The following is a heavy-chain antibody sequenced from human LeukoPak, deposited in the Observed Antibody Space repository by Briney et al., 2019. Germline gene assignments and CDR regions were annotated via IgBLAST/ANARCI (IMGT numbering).Heavy chain of an antibody. CDR3: AKENEQQPSPRATYGLDV. Sequence: GGSLRLSCAASGFTFSSYGMSWVRQAPGKGLEWVSAVSGSGGSTYYVDSAKGRFTISRDNAKNTMYLQMNSLRAEDTAVYYCAKENEQQPSPRATYGLDVWGQGTTVTVSS. J-gene: IGHJ6*02. V-gene: IGHV3-23*01. CDR2: VSGSGGST. CDR1: GFTFSSYG. D-gene: IGHD6-13*01.